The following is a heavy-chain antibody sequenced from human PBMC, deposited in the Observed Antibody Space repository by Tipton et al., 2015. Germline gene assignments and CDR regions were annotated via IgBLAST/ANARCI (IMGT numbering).Heavy chain of an antibody. CDR1: GDSIKNSRYL. CDR2: IYYSGST. J-gene: IGHJ3*02. CDR3: ARGSFDI. V-gene: IGHV4-39*01. Sequence: TLSLTCAVSGDSIKNSRYLWGWVRQPPGKGLEFIGTIYYSGSTYYNPSLKSRVSISVDTSKNHFSLSLSSVTAADTAVYYCARGSFDIWGQGTLVTVSS.